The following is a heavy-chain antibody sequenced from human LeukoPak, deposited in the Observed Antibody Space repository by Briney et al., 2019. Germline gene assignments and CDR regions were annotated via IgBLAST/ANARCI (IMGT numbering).Heavy chain of an antibody. J-gene: IGHJ3*02. CDR2: ISYDGSNK. CDR1: GFTFGTYG. Sequence: QPGRSLRLSCAASGFTFGTYGIHWVRQAPGKGLEWVAVISYDGSNKYYADSVKGRFTISRDNSKNTLYLQMNSLRAEDTAVYYCAKSTHSSGYDDSFDIWGQGTMVTVSS. V-gene: IGHV3-30*18. CDR3: AKSTHSSGYDDSFDI. D-gene: IGHD3-22*01.